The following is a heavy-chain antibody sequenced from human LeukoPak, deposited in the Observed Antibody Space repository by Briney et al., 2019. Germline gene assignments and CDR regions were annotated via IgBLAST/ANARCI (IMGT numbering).Heavy chain of an antibody. CDR1: GGSISSSNYY. D-gene: IGHD6-19*01. J-gene: IGHJ4*02. CDR2: TYYSGST. V-gene: IGHV4-39*02. Sequence: PSETLSLTCTVSGGSISSSNYYWGWIRQPPGKGLEWIGNTYYSGSTYYNPSLKSRVTISVDTSKNHLSLKLSSVTAADTAVYYCARLVAVAGVFDYWGQGTLVTVSS. CDR3: ARLVAVAGVFDY.